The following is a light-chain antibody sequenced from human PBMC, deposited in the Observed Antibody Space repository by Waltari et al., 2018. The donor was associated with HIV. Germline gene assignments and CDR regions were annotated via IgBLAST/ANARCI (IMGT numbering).Light chain of an antibody. CDR2: GAT. J-gene: IGKJ3*01. CDR1: QSIGTY. V-gene: IGKV1-39*01. CDR3: HQSYTLPFT. Sequence: DIQMTQSPSCLSASVGDRVTITCRASQSIGTYLNWYQQKPGKAPNLLIYGATSLQSGVPSRFSGSGSGSGTDFTLTVSSLQPEDFATYYCHQSYTLPFTFGPGTTLDIQ.